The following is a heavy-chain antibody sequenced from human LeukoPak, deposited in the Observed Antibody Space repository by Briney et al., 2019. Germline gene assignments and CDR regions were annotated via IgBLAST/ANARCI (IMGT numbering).Heavy chain of an antibody. CDR3: ARSSTPFDC. J-gene: IGHJ4*02. Sequence: PGGSLRLSCAVSGFSFSSYWMHWVRQAPGKGLVWVSRINTDGSSTNYAGSVKGRFTISRDNAKNTLYLQMNSLRAEDTAVYYCARSSTPFDCWGQGTLVSVSS. D-gene: IGHD2-2*01. V-gene: IGHV3-74*01. CDR1: GFSFSSYW. CDR2: INTDGSST.